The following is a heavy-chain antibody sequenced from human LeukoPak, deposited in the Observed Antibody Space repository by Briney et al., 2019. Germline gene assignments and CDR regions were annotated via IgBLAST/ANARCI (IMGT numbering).Heavy chain of an antibody. CDR3: ARDQGCTSTNCYSLFFHY. CDR1: GFTFSTYG. Sequence: GGSLRLSCAASGFTFSTYGMHWVRQAPGKGLEWVALICYDGSNKYYADSVKGRFTISRDNSKNTLYLQMNSLRAEDTAVYYCARDQGCTSTNCYSLFFHYWGQGTLVTVSS. D-gene: IGHD2-2*01. J-gene: IGHJ4*02. V-gene: IGHV3-33*01. CDR2: ICYDGSNK.